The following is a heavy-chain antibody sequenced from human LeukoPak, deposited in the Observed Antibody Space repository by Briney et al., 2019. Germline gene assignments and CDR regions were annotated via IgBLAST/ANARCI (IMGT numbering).Heavy chain of an antibody. CDR1: GFTFSSYG. Sequence: GGSLRLSCAASGFTFSSYGMHWVRQAPGKGLEWVAFIRYDGSNKYYADSVKGRFTISRDNSKNTLYLQMNSLRAEDTAVYYCAHNGYSSSWYNYYYYYGMDVWGQGTTVTVSS. V-gene: IGHV3-30*02. CDR2: IRYDGSNK. D-gene: IGHD6-13*01. J-gene: IGHJ6*02. CDR3: AHNGYSSSWYNYYYYYGMDV.